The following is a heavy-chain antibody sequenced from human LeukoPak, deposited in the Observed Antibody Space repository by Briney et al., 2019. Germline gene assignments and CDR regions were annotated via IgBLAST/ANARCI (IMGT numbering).Heavy chain of an antibody. CDR1: GGSISSGDYH. CDR2: IYYSGST. CDR3: ARSESEYCSSTSCYNWFDP. D-gene: IGHD2-2*01. V-gene: IGHV4-30-4*01. J-gene: IGHJ5*02. Sequence: SQTLSLTCTVSGGSISSGDYHWSWIRQPPGKGLEWIGYIYYSGSTYYNPSLKSRVTISVDTSKNQFSLKLSSVTAADTAVYYCARSESEYCSSTSCYNWFDPWGQGTLVTVSS.